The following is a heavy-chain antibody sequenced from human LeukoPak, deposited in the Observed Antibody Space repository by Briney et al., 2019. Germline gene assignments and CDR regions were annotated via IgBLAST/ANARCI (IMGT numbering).Heavy chain of an antibody. V-gene: IGHV7-4-1*02. CDR2: INTNTGNP. J-gene: IGHJ5*02. D-gene: IGHD6-19*01. CDR3: ARAYSSGWTNWFDP. Sequence: ASVKVSCKASGYTFTSYAMNWVRQAPGQGLEWMGWINTNTGNPTYAQGFTGRFVFSLDTSVSTAYLQISSLKAEDTAVYYCARAYSSGWTNWFDPWGQGTLVTVSS. CDR1: GYTFTSYA.